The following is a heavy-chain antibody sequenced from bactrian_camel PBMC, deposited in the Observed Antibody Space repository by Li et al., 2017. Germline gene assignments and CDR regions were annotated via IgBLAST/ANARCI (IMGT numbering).Heavy chain of an antibody. CDR1: GFTFGHHY. CDR2: IYSDGTSA. CDR3: AISRRLWIATTVNFVPQI. J-gene: IGHJ4*01. D-gene: IGHD1*01. Sequence: HVQPVESGGGLVQPGGSLRLSCAGSGFTFGHHYMNWIRQSPEKGLEWVSLIYSDGTSAAYADSVKGRFTISIDNAQNTLFLQMNNLNPEDTAMYFCAISRRLWIATTVNFVPQIRGQGTQVTVS. V-gene: IGHV3S6*01.